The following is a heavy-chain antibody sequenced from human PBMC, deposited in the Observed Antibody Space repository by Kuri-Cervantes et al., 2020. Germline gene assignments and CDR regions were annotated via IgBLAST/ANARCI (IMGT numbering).Heavy chain of an antibody. Sequence: ASVKVSCKASGYTFTSYYMHWVRQAPGQGLEWMGIINPSGGSTSYAQKFQGRVTMTRDTSTSTVYMELSSLRSEDTAVYYCAREVATYSGYDKDYYYYYMDVWGKGTTVTVSS. CDR2: INPSGGST. J-gene: IGHJ6*03. V-gene: IGHV1-46*01. CDR3: AREVATYSGYDKDYYYYYMDV. D-gene: IGHD5-12*01. CDR1: GYTFTSYY.